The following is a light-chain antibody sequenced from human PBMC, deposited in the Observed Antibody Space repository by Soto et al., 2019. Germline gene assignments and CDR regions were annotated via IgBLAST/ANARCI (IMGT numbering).Light chain of an antibody. Sequence: DIQMTQSPSSLSASVGDRVTITCRASQNIINFLNWYQQRPGKAPKXLIYAASSLQSGVPSRFSGGGSGTDFTLTITSLQPEDFATYYCQQSYSSPWTFGQGTKVDIK. V-gene: IGKV1-39*01. CDR1: QNIINF. CDR2: AAS. CDR3: QQSYSSPWT. J-gene: IGKJ1*01.